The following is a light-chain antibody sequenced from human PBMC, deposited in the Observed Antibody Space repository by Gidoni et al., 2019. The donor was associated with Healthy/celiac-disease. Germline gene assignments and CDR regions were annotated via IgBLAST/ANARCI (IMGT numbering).Light chain of an antibody. CDR1: QSVSSSS. Sequence: VLTQSPGTLSLSPGERATLSCRASQSVSSSSLAWYQQKPGQAPRLLIYGASSRATGIPDRFSGSGSGTDFTLTISRLEPEDFAVYYCQQYGSSLYTFGQGTKLEIK. V-gene: IGKV3-20*01. CDR3: QQYGSSLYT. CDR2: GAS. J-gene: IGKJ2*01.